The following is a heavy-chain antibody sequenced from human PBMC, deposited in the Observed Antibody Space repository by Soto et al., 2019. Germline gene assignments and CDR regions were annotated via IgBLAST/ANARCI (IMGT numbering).Heavy chain of an antibody. CDR2: ISGSGGST. V-gene: IGHV3-23*01. D-gene: IGHD1-26*01. Sequence: GGSQSLSCAASGFPFSSYCMSWVRQAPGKGLEWVSAISGSGGSTYYADSVKGRFTISRDNSKNTLYLQMNSLRAEDTAVYYCAKPGPGIVGAPTSDYWGQGTLVTVSS. CDR1: GFPFSSYC. CDR3: AKPGPGIVGAPTSDY. J-gene: IGHJ4*02.